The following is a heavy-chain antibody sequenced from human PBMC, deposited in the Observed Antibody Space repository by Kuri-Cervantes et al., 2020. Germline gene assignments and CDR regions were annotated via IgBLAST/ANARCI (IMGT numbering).Heavy chain of an antibody. CDR1: GYSFTSYW. CDR3: ARDRRRPYCSGGSCYSGGWFDP. CDR2: IYPGDSDT. Sequence: KVSCKGSGYSFTSYWIGWVRQMPGKGLEWMGIIYPGDSDTRYSPSFQGQVTISADKSISTAYLQWSSLKASDTAMYYCARDRRRPYCSGGSCYSGGWFDPWGQGTLVTVSS. J-gene: IGHJ5*02. V-gene: IGHV5-51*01. D-gene: IGHD2-15*01.